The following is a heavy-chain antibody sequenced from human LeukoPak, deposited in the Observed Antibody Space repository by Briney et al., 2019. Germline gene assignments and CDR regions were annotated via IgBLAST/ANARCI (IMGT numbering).Heavy chain of an antibody. D-gene: IGHD3-3*01. CDR1: GGSFSGYY. V-gene: IGHV4-34*01. CDR3: ARGLSSEWLLFKYYYYYYMDV. Sequence: PSETLSLTCAVYGGSFSGYYWSWIRQPPGKGLEWIGEINHSGSTNYNPSLKSRVTISVDTSKNQFSLKLSSVTAADTAVYYCARGLSSEWLLFKYYYYYYMDVWGKGTTVTVS. CDR2: INHSGST. J-gene: IGHJ6*03.